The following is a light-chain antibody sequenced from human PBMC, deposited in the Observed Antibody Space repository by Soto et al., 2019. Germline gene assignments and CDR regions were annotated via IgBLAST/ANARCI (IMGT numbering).Light chain of an antibody. CDR3: QQYGRSPSQF. V-gene: IGKV3-20*01. CDR2: GAS. Sequence: EIVLTQSPGTLSLSPGERATLSCRASQSVSSSYLAWYQQKPGQAPRLLIYGASSRATGIPDRFSGSGSGTDFTLTISRLETQDFAVYCCQQYGRSPSQFFGQGTKLEIK. J-gene: IGKJ2*01. CDR1: QSVSSSY.